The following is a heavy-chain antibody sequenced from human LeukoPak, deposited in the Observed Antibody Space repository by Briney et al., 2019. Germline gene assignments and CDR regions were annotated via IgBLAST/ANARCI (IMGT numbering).Heavy chain of an antibody. Sequence: GGSLRLSCAASGFTFSSYGMHWVRQAPGKGLDWVAITSYDGSNKYYADSVKGRFTISRDNSKNTLYLQMNSLRAEDTAVYYCAKSGGNLVGATGWGQGTLVTVSS. CDR2: TSYDGSNK. CDR3: AKSGGNLVGATG. CDR1: GFTFSSYG. J-gene: IGHJ4*02. V-gene: IGHV3-30*18. D-gene: IGHD1-26*01.